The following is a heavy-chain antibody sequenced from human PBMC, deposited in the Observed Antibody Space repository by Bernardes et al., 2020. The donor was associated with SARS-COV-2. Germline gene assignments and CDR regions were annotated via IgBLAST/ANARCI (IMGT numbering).Heavy chain of an antibody. CDR3: ARTFYYDRGGDSLFDL. CDR2: ISPKSGDT. V-gene: IGHV1-2*02. Sequence: ASVKVSCTASGYTFSDYYTHWLRQAPGQGLEWMGWISPKSGDTNHAQKFQGRVTMTRDTSISTDYMELSSLRSDDTAVYYCARTFYYDRGGDSLFDLWGQGTPVTVSS. CDR1: GYTFSDYY. J-gene: IGHJ4*02. D-gene: IGHD2-21*01.